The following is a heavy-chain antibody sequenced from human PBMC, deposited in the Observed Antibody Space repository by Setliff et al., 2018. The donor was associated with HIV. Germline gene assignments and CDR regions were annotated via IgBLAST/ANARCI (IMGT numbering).Heavy chain of an antibody. CDR1: GGSINTYY. CDR3: ARGQSCTNGSGSYADY. V-gene: IGHV4-59*01. Sequence: SETLSLTCTVSGGSINTYYWTWIRQSPGKGLEWIGYFYHSGSTNYNPSLKSRVSISVDTSKNEFSLNLSSLTAADTAVYYCARGQSCTNGSGSYADYWGQGTLVTVSS. J-gene: IGHJ4*02. CDR2: FYHSGST. D-gene: IGHD3-10*01.